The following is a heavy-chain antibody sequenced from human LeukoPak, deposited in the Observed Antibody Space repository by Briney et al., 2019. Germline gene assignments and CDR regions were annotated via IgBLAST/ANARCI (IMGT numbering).Heavy chain of an antibody. V-gene: IGHV1-46*01. CDR2: INPSGGST. Sequence: ASVKVSCKASGGTFSSYAISWVRQAPGQGLEWMGIINPSGGSTSYAQKFQGRVTMTRDTSTSTVYMELSSLRSEDTAVYYCARDHREGGGYDYDYWGQGTLVTVSS. D-gene: IGHD5-12*01. J-gene: IGHJ4*02. CDR1: GGTFSSYA. CDR3: ARDHREGGGYDYDY.